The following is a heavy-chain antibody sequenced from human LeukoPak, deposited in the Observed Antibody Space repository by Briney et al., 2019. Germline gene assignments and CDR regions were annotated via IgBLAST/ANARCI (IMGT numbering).Heavy chain of an antibody. CDR2: TYYSGST. Sequence: PSETLSLTCTVSYSSISSYCWSWIRQPPGKGLEWIGYTYYSGSTNYNPSLKSRVTISVDTSKNQFSLKLSSVTAVDTAVYYCARHPYCSSTSCYFDYWGQGTLVTVSS. J-gene: IGHJ4*02. D-gene: IGHD2-2*01. V-gene: IGHV4-59*08. CDR3: ARHPYCSSTSCYFDY. CDR1: YSSISSYC.